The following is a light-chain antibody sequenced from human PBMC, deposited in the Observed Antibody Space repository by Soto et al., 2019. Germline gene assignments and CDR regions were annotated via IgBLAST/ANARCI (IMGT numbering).Light chain of an antibody. Sequence: EGAAQAKRASQSIGNYLAWYQQKPGQAPRLLIYATSNRATGIPARFSGSGSGTEFTLTITGLQSEDFLVYYCRQYANLPPAIAQGTRLEIK. CDR2: ATS. CDR3: RQYANLPPA. V-gene: IGKV3D-15*01. J-gene: IGKJ5*01. CDR1: QSIGNY.